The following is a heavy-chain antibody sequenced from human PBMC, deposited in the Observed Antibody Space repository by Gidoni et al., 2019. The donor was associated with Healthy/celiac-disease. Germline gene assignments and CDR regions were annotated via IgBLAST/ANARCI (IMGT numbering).Heavy chain of an antibody. CDR2: FDPEDGET. D-gene: IGHD3-16*02. Sequence: QVQLVQSGAEVKKPGASVKVSCTVSGYTLTELSMHWVRQAPGKGLEWMGGFDPEDGETIYAQKFQGRVTMTEDTSTDTAYMELSSLRSEDTAVYYCATLPAGVWGSYRQTYFDYWGQGTLVTVSS. CDR1: GYTLTELS. J-gene: IGHJ4*02. V-gene: IGHV1-24*01. CDR3: ATLPAGVWGSYRQTYFDY.